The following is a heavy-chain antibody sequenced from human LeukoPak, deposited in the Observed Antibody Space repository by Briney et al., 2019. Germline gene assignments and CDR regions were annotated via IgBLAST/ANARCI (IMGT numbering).Heavy chain of an antibody. CDR3: AREPISSSWSPAGMDA. CDR2: INPNIGGT. CDR1: GYTFTGYY. D-gene: IGHD6-13*01. J-gene: IGHJ6*02. V-gene: IGHV1-2*04. Sequence: ASVKVSCKASGYTFTGYYMHWVRQAPGQGLEWMGWINPNIGGTNYAQKFQGWVTMTRDTSISTAYMELSRLRSDDTAVYYCAREPISSSWSPAGMDAWGQGTTVTVSS.